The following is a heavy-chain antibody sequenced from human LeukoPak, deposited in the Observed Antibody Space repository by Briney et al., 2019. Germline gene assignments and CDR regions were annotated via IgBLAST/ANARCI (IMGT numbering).Heavy chain of an antibody. J-gene: IGHJ6*02. CDR1: GFTFSSYS. Sequence: PGGSLRLSCAASGFTFSSYSMNWVRQAPGKGLEWGSYISGSSSTIYYADSVKGRFTISRDNGKNTLYLQMNSLRAEDTAVYYCARVKGYYENYGMDVWGQGTTVTVSS. D-gene: IGHD3-22*01. CDR3: ARVKGYYENYGMDV. V-gene: IGHV3-48*01. CDR2: ISGSSSTI.